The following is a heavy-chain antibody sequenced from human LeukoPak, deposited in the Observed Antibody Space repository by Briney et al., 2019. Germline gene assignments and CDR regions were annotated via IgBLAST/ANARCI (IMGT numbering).Heavy chain of an antibody. Sequence: SETLSLNCTVSGGPISSYYWSWIRQPAGKGLEWIGRIDTSGNTNYKPSLKSRVTMSVDTSKNQFSLKLSSVTAADTAVYYCARVSSSWYQDWYFDLWGRGTLVTVSS. V-gene: IGHV4-4*07. CDR1: GGPISSYY. J-gene: IGHJ2*01. D-gene: IGHD6-13*01. CDR3: ARVSSSWYQDWYFDL. CDR2: IDTSGNT.